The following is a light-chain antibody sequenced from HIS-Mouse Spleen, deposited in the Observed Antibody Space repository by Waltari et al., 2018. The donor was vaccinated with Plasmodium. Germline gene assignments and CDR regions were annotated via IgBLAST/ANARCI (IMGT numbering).Light chain of an antibody. J-gene: IGLJ3*02. Sequence: QSVLTQPPSASGTPGPRVTISCSGSSSTIGSNTVTWYQQLPGTAPKPLIYSNKQRPPGVPDRFSGSKSGTSASLAMSGLQSEDEADYYCAAWDDSLNGPVFGGGTKLTVL. CDR2: SNK. CDR1: SSTIGSNT. CDR3: AAWDDSLNGPV. V-gene: IGLV1-44*01.